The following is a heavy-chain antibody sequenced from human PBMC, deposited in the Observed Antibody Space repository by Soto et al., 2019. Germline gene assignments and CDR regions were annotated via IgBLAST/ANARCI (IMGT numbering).Heavy chain of an antibody. D-gene: IGHD3-10*02. V-gene: IGHV1-18*01. J-gene: IGHJ4*02. Sequence: GPPVKVSCKASGYTFTSYGISWVRQAPGQGLEWMGWISAYNGNTDYAQKLQGRVTMTTDTSTSTAYMELRSLRSDDTAVYYCARDRPPATMFSYYLDYWGQGTLVTVSS. CDR1: GYTFTSYG. CDR2: ISAYNGNT. CDR3: ARDRPPATMFSYYLDY.